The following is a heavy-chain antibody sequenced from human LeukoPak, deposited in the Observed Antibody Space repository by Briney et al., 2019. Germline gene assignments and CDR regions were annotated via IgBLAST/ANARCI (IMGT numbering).Heavy chain of an antibody. CDR1: GFTFYSYV. D-gene: IGHD1-7*01. J-gene: IGHJ4*02. CDR2: ISGSGDST. V-gene: IGHV3-23*01. Sequence: PAGGSLRLSCAASGFTFYSYVMNWVRQAPGKGLEWVSAISGSGDSTYYADSVKGRFTISRDNAKNSLYLQMNSLRAEDTAVYYCASPGLQLELPDYWGQGTLVTVSS. CDR3: ASPGLQLELPDY.